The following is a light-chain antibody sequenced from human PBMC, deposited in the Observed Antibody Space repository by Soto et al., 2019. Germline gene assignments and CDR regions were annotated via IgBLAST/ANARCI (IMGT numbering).Light chain of an antibody. CDR1: QSINSW. Sequence: DIQITQSPSTLSASLGDRVTITCRASQSINSWLAWYQQKPGKAPKLLIYDASSLEVGVPSRFSGSGSGTEFTLTISSLQPDDFATYYCQHYNSYPLTFGGGTKVDIK. V-gene: IGKV1-5*01. J-gene: IGKJ4*01. CDR3: QHYNSYPLT. CDR2: DAS.